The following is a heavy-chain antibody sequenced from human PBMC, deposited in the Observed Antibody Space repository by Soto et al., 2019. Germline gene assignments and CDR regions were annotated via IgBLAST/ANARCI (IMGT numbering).Heavy chain of an antibody. Sequence: SETLSLTCAVYGGSFSGYYWSWIRQPPGKELEWIGEINHSGSTNYNPSLKSRVTISVDTSKNQFSLKLSSVTAADTAVYYCAREGVITGTTPIDYWGQGTLVTVSS. D-gene: IGHD1-7*01. J-gene: IGHJ4*02. CDR2: INHSGST. CDR1: GGSFSGYY. CDR3: AREGVITGTTPIDY. V-gene: IGHV4-34*01.